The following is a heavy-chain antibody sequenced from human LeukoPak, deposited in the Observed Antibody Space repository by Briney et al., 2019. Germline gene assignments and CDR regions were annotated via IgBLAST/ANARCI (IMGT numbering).Heavy chain of an antibody. J-gene: IGHJ4*02. Sequence: GASVKVSCKASGYTFAGYYMHWVRQAPGQGLEWMGWINPNSGGTNYAQKLQGRVTMTRDTSISTAYMELSRLRSDDTAVYYCARALDSSGYFDYWGQGTLVTVSS. CDR1: GYTFAGYY. D-gene: IGHD3-22*01. CDR2: INPNSGGT. V-gene: IGHV1-2*02. CDR3: ARALDSSGYFDY.